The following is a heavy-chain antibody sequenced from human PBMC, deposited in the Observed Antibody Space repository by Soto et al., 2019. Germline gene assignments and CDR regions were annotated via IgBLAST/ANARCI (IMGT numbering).Heavy chain of an antibody. CDR2: VGGSDDDK. CDR3: AKDATSFNGVWAPFDM. Sequence: EVQLLESGGGVVQPGGSLRLSCAASGFTFSDYAMSWVRQTPGKGLQWVSGVGGSDDDKHYADSVRGRFIVSRDNSKNTLYLQMNSLRADDTAIYYFAKDATSFNGVWAPFDMWGQGTEVTVSS. D-gene: IGHD2-8*01. CDR1: GFTFSDYA. J-gene: IGHJ3*02. V-gene: IGHV3-23*01.